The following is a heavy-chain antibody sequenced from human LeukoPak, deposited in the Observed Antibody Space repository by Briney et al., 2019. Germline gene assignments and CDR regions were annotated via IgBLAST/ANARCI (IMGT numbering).Heavy chain of an antibody. V-gene: IGHV3-30*04. D-gene: IGHD3-22*01. CDR1: GYTFTSYA. Sequence: SCKASGYTFTSYAMHWVRQAPGKGLEWVAVISYDGSNKYYADSVKGRFTISRDNSKNTLYLQMNSLRAEDTAVFYCARGLAYYYASSAYFLDFWGQGTLVTVSS. J-gene: IGHJ4*02. CDR3: ARGLAYYYASSAYFLDF. CDR2: ISYDGSNK.